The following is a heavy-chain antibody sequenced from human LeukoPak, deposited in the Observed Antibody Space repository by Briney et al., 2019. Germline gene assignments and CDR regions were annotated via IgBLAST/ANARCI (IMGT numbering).Heavy chain of an antibody. CDR1: GFTFSSYW. Sequence: GGSLRLSCAASGFTFSSYWMSWVRQAPGKGLEWVSAISGSGGSTYYADSVKGRFTISRDNSKNTLYLQMNSLRAEDTAVYYCAKDPHYYDSSGYPNYTFDYWGQGTLVTVSS. CDR2: ISGSGGST. V-gene: IGHV3-23*01. J-gene: IGHJ4*02. CDR3: AKDPHYYDSSGYPNYTFDY. D-gene: IGHD3-22*01.